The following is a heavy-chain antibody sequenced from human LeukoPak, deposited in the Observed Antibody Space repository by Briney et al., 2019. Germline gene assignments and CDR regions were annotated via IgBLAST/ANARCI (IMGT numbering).Heavy chain of an antibody. J-gene: IGHJ4*02. CDR3: ARDQGVEMAPDGVDY. Sequence: GASVKVSCKASGYTFTGYYMHWVRQAPGQGLEWMGWINPNSGGTNYAQKFQGRVTMTRDTSISTAYMELSRLRSDDTAVYYCARDQGVEMAPDGVDYWGQGTLVTVSS. CDR2: INPNSGGT. D-gene: IGHD5-24*01. V-gene: IGHV1-2*02. CDR1: GYTFTGYY.